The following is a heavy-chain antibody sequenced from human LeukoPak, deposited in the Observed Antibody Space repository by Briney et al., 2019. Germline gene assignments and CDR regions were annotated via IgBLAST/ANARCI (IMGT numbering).Heavy chain of an antibody. CDR2: MNPNTGDT. CDR1: GYTFTSYD. D-gene: IGHD3-9*01. Sequence: ASVKVSCKASGYTFTSYDINWVRQATGQGFEWMGWMNPNTGDTGFAQKFKGRVTMTRNTSTITAYMELSSLRAEDTAVYYCARGIDSLTGYRLDYWGQGTLVTVSS. J-gene: IGHJ4*02. V-gene: IGHV1-8*01. CDR3: ARGIDSLTGYRLDY.